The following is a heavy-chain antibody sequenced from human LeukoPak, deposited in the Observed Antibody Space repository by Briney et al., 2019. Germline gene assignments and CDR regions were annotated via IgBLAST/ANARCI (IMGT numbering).Heavy chain of an antibody. Sequence: RPGGSLRLSCAASGFTFSSYAMNWVRQAPGKGLEWVSTIYYSGGNTYSADSVKGRFTISRDNAKNTLYLQMNSLRAEDTAVYYCAKDQGQAVVPRRFDYWGQGTLVTVSS. J-gene: IGHJ4*02. CDR1: GFTFSSYA. CDR3: AKDQGQAVVPRRFDY. D-gene: IGHD2-2*01. CDR2: IYYSGGNT. V-gene: IGHV3-23*01.